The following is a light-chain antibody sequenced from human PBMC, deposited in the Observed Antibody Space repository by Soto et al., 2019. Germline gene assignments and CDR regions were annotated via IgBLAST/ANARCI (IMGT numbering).Light chain of an antibody. CDR1: QSVSSK. Sequence: EIEMTQSPATLSASPGDGATIXCRASQSVSSKLAWYQQKPGQAPRLLIYDASTRATGIPARFSGSGSGTDFTLTISRLEPEDFAVYYCQQRSNWPPITFGQGTRLE. V-gene: IGKV3-15*01. CDR3: QQRSNWPPIT. CDR2: DAS. J-gene: IGKJ5*01.